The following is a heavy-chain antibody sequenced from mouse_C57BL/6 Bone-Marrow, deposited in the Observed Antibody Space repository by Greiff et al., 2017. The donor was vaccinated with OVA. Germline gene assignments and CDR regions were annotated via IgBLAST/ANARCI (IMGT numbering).Heavy chain of an antibody. J-gene: IGHJ4*01. CDR3: AMIYYGNYKCFAMDY. Sequence: QVQLQQSGAELVMPGASVKLSCKASGYTFTSYWMHWVKQRPGQGLEWIGEIDPSDSYTNYNQKFKGKATLTVDKSSSTAYMQLSSLTSEDSAVYYCAMIYYGNYKCFAMDYWGQGTSVTVSS. CDR2: IDPSDSYT. V-gene: IGHV1-69*01. D-gene: IGHD2-1*01. CDR1: GYTFTSYW.